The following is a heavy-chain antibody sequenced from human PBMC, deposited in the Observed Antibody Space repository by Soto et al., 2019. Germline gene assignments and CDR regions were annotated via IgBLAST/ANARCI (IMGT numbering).Heavy chain of an antibody. CDR3: ARLSSDWSSLDH. J-gene: IGHJ4*02. D-gene: IGHD6-19*01. CDR2: INTDASTT. Sequence: EVQLVESGGGFVQPGGSLTLSCAASGFNFTTHWMHWVRQAPGKGLVWVSRINTDASTTNYADSVKGRFTISRDNAKNTVYLQGNSLRAEDTAVYYCARLSSDWSSLDHWGQGTQVTVSS. CDR1: GFNFTTHW. V-gene: IGHV3-74*01.